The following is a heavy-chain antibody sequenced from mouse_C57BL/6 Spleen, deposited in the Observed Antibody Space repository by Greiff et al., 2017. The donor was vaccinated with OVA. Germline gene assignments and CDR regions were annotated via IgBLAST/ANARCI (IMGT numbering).Heavy chain of an antibody. J-gene: IGHJ4*01. CDR2: IDPETGGT. CDR1: GYTFTDYE. Sequence: VQLQESGAELVRPGASVTLSCKASGYTFTDYEMHWVKQTPVHGLEWIGAIDPETGGTAYNQKFKGKAILTADKSSSTAYMELRSLTSEDSAVYYCTRNPYSNPSMDYWGQGTSVTVSS. V-gene: IGHV1-15*01. CDR3: TRNPYSNPSMDY. D-gene: IGHD2-5*01.